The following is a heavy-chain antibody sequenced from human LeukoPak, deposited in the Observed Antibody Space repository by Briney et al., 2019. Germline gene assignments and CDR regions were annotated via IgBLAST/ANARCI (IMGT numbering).Heavy chain of an antibody. V-gene: IGHV3-23*01. J-gene: IGHJ4*02. Sequence: PGGSLRLSCAASGFTFSSYAMSWARHAPGKGLEWVSAISGSGGSTYYADSGKGRFTISRENSKNTLYLQMNSLRGEDTAVYYCAKTAVAGSNGGDYFDYWGQGTLVTVSS. CDR2: ISGSGGST. D-gene: IGHD6-19*01. CDR1: GFTFSSYA. CDR3: AKTAVAGSNGGDYFDY.